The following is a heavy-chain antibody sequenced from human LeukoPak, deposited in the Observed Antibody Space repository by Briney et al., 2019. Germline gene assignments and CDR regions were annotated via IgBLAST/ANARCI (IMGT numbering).Heavy chain of an antibody. V-gene: IGHV3-23*01. CDR3: AKSSYSSGHNY. CDR2: ISGRGGST. Sequence: GGSLRLSCAASGFTFSSYAMSWVRQAPGKGLEWVSAISGRGGSTYYADSVKGRFTISRDNSKNTLYLQMNSLRAEDTAVYYCAKSSYSSGHNYWGQGTLVTVSS. J-gene: IGHJ4*02. CDR1: GFTFSSYA. D-gene: IGHD6-19*01.